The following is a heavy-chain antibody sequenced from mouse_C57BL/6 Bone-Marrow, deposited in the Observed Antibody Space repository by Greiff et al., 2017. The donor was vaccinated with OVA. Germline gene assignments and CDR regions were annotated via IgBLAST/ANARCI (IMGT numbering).Heavy chain of an antibody. CDR2: SRNKANDYTT. V-gene: IGHV7-1*01. CDR3: ARDDYYWYFDV. Sequence: DVMLVESGGGLVQSGRSLRLSCATSGFTFSDFYMECVRQAPGKGLEWIAASRNKANDYTTEYSASVKGRFIVSIDTSQSILYLQMNALRAEDTAIYYCARDDYYWYFDVWGTGTTVTVSS. J-gene: IGHJ1*03. CDR1: GFTFSDFY.